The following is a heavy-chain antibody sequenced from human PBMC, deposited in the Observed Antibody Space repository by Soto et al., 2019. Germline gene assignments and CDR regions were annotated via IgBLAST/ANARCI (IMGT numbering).Heavy chain of an antibody. Sequence: QVQLVQSGAEVKKPGSSVKVSCKASGGTFSSYAISWVRQAPGQGLEWMGGIIPIFGTANYAQKFQGRVTITADESTSTAYMELSSLRSEDTAVYYCARTGLDDYDSSAAFDIWGQGTMVTVSS. CDR1: GGTFSSYA. V-gene: IGHV1-69*01. D-gene: IGHD3-22*01. CDR3: ARTGLDDYDSSAAFDI. J-gene: IGHJ3*02. CDR2: IIPIFGTA.